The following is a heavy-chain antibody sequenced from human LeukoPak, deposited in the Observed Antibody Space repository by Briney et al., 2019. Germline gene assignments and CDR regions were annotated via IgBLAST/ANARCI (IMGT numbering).Heavy chain of an antibody. D-gene: IGHD3-22*01. CDR2: INPNSGAT. V-gene: IGHV1-2*02. Sequence: YXHWVRQAPGQRLEWMGWINPNSGATKYAQKFQGRVTMTRDTSISTAYMELSRLTSDDTAVYYCARGEYVISGYRNDAFDIWGQGTMVTVSS. CDR3: ARGEYVISGYRNDAFDI. CDR1: Y. J-gene: IGHJ3*02.